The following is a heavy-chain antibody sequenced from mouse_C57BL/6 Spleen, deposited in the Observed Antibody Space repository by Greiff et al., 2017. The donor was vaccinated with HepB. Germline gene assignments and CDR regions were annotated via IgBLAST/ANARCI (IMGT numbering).Heavy chain of an antibody. Sequence: QVQLQQSGAELARPGASVKLSCKASGYTFTSYGISWVKQRTGQGLEWIGEIYPRSGNTYYNEKFKGKATLTADKSSSTAYMELRSLTSEDSAVYFCARRSLYDYDDGSGYAMDYWGQGTSVTVSS. CDR2: IYPRSGNT. V-gene: IGHV1-81*01. J-gene: IGHJ4*01. D-gene: IGHD2-4*01. CDR1: GYTFTSYG. CDR3: ARRSLYDYDDGSGYAMDY.